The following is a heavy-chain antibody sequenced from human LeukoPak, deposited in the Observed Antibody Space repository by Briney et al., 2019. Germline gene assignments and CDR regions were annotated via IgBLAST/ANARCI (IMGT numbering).Heavy chain of an antibody. Sequence: GGSLRLSCAASGFTFSSYAMSWVRQAPGKGLEWVSSISISSNYIYYTDSVKGRFTISRDNAKNSLYLQMNSLRAEDTAVYYCARGSRFGVVERDAFDIWGQGTIVTVSS. CDR1: GFTFSSYA. CDR2: ISISSNYI. V-gene: IGHV3-21*01. D-gene: IGHD3-3*01. J-gene: IGHJ3*02. CDR3: ARGSRFGVVERDAFDI.